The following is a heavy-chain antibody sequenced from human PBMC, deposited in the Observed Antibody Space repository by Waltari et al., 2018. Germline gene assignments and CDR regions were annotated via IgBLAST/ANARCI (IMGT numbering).Heavy chain of an antibody. CDR1: GFTFSSYA. D-gene: IGHD3-10*01. CDR3: ANLPSFGETPWYYYGMDV. J-gene: IGHJ6*02. CDR2: ISGSGGST. V-gene: IGHV3-23*01. Sequence: RLSCAASGFTFSSYAMSWVRQAPGKGLEWVSAISGSGGSTYYADSVKGRFTISRDNSKNTLYLQMNSLRAEDTAVYYCANLPSFGETPWYYYGMDVWGQGTTVTVSS.